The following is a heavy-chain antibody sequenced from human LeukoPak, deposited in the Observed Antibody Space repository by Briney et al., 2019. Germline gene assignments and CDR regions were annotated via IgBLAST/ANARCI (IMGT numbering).Heavy chain of an antibody. V-gene: IGHV4-59*01. D-gene: IGHD3-10*01. Sequence: KPSETLSLTCTVFGGSISSYYWGWIGQPPGKGLGGTEYIYYSGSTNYNPSLKSRVTISVDTSKNQFSLKLSSVTAADTAVYYCARVGQLLWFGELSLAFDIWGQGTMVTVSS. CDR1: GGSISSYY. CDR2: IYYSGST. J-gene: IGHJ3*02. CDR3: ARVGQLLWFGELSLAFDI.